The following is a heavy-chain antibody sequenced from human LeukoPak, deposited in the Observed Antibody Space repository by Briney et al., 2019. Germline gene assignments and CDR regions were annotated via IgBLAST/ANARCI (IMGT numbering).Heavy chain of an antibody. Sequence: SETLSLTCTVSGGSISSSSYYWGWIRQPPGKGLEWIGSIYYSGSTYYNPSLKSRVTISVDTSKNQFSLKLSSVTAADTAVYYCARLTGAAAGDGWFDPWGQGTLVTVSS. CDR2: IYYSGST. J-gene: IGHJ5*02. CDR1: GGSISSSSYY. CDR3: ARLTGAAAGDGWFDP. D-gene: IGHD6-13*01. V-gene: IGHV4-39*07.